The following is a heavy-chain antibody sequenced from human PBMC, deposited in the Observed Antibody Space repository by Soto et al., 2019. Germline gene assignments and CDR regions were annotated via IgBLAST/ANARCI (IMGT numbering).Heavy chain of an antibody. CDR2: ISSSSSTI. V-gene: IGHV3-48*02. CDR3: ARDPAPTGVLGRSYGMDV. Sequence: GGSLRLSCAASGFTFSSCGMNWVRQAPGKGLEWVSYISSSSSTIYYADSVKGRFTISRDNARNSLYLQMNSLRDEDTAVYYCARDPAPTGVLGRSYGMDVWGQGTTVTVSS. D-gene: IGHD6-13*01. CDR1: GFTFSSCG. J-gene: IGHJ6*02.